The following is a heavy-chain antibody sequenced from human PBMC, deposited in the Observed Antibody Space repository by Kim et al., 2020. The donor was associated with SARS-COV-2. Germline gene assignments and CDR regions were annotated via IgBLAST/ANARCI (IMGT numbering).Heavy chain of an antibody. CDR3: ARGIWGDDAFDI. V-gene: IGHV3-30*01. D-gene: IGHD3-16*01. J-gene: IGHJ3*02. Sequence: YYADSVECRFTISRDKSKNTLYLQMNSLRAEDTAVYYCARGIWGDDAFDIWGQGTMVTVSS.